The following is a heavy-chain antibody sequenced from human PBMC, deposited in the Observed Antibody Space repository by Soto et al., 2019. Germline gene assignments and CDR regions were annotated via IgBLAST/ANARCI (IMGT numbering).Heavy chain of an antibody. CDR1: GYTFTSYG. V-gene: IGHV1-18*01. D-gene: IGHD5-12*01. CDR2: ISAYNGNT. J-gene: IGHJ6*03. CDR3: ARVSGYSGYDYYYYYYMDV. Sequence: QVQLVQSGAEVKKPGASVKVSCKASGYTFTSYGISWARQAPGQGLEWMGWISAYNGNTNYARKLQGRVTMTTDTSTSTAYMELRSLRSDDTAVYYCARVSGYSGYDYYYYYYMDVWGKGTTVTVSS.